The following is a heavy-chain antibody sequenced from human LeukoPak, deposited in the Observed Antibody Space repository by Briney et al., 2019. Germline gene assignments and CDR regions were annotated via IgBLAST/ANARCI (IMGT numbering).Heavy chain of an antibody. Sequence: ASVKVSCKASGYTFTSYYMHWVRQATGQGLEWMGWMNPNSGNTGYAQKFQGRVTMTRNTSISTAYMELSSLRSEDTAVYYCASSVWFGELLSGFDPWGQGTLVTVSS. V-gene: IGHV1-8*02. CDR2: MNPNSGNT. D-gene: IGHD3-10*01. CDR1: GYTFTSYY. J-gene: IGHJ5*02. CDR3: ASSVWFGELLSGFDP.